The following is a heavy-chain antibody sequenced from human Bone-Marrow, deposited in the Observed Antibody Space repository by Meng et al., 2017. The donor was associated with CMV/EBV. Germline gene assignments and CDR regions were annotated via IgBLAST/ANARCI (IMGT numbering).Heavy chain of an antibody. CDR2: IIPILGIA. V-gene: IGHV1-69*10. CDR1: GGTFSSYA. J-gene: IGHJ6*02. CDR3: ARDGLKLGYCSSTSCQYYYYYYGMDV. D-gene: IGHD2-2*01. Sequence: SVKVSCKASGGTFSSYAISWVRQAPGQGLEWMGGIIPILGIANYAQKFQGRVTITADKSTSTAYMELSSLRSEDTAVYYCARDGLKLGYCSSTSCQYYYYYYGMDVWGQGTTVTVSS.